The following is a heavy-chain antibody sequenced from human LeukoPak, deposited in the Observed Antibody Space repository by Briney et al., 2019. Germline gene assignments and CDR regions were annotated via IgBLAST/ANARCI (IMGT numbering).Heavy chain of an antibody. D-gene: IGHD2-15*01. V-gene: IGHV1-2*06. Sequence: ASVKVSCKASGYTFTGYYMHWVRQAPGQGLEWMGRINPNSGGTNYAQKFQGRVTMARDTSISTAYMELSRLRSDDTAVYYCARSTVGYYSGGSCYSGDNWFDPWGQGTLVTVSP. J-gene: IGHJ5*02. CDR3: ARSTVGYYSGGSCYSGDNWFDP. CDR2: INPNSGGT. CDR1: GYTFTGYY.